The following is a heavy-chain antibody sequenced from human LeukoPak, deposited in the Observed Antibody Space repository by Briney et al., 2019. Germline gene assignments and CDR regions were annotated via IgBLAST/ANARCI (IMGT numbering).Heavy chain of an antibody. Sequence: GGSLRLSCAASGFTFSSYAMNWVRQAPGKGLEWVPTITSGGNTDYADSAKGRFAISRDNSENTLYLQMNSLRAEDTAVYYCAKGVLRSGIYYYGMDVWGQGTTVTVSS. J-gene: IGHJ6*02. V-gene: IGHV3-23*01. CDR3: AKGVLRSGIYYYGMDV. CDR1: GFTFSSYA. D-gene: IGHD3-10*01. CDR2: ITSGGNT.